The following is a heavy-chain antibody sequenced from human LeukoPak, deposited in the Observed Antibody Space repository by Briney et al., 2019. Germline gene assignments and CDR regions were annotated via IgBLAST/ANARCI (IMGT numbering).Heavy chain of an antibody. J-gene: IGHJ1*01. CDR1: GFTVSSRY. D-gene: IGHD3-22*01. Sequence: GGSLRLSCAASGFTVSSRYMSWVRQAPGKGLEWVSLIYSSGSTYYADSVKGRFTISRDNAKNSLYLQMNSLRAEDTAVYYCAREEVSYDSSGSPTSQYFQHWGQGTLVTVSS. V-gene: IGHV3-53*01. CDR2: IYSSGST. CDR3: AREEVSYDSSGSPTSQYFQH.